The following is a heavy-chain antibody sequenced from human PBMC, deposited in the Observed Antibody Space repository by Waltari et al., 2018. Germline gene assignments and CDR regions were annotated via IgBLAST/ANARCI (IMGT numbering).Heavy chain of an antibody. Sequence: QVQLQESGPGLVKPSQTLSLTCTVSGGSISRGGYYWSWIRQHPGKGLEWIGYIYYSGSTYYNPSLKSRVTISVDTSKNQFSLKLSSVTAADTAVYYCARKYGLGGRVDVWGKGTTVTVSS. CDR3: ARKYGLGGRVDV. CDR1: GGSISRGGYY. V-gene: IGHV4-31*03. CDR2: IYYSGST. D-gene: IGHD3-16*01. J-gene: IGHJ6*04.